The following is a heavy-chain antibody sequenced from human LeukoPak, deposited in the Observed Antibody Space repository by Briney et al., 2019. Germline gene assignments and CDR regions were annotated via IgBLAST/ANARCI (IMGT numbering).Heavy chain of an antibody. D-gene: IGHD5-24*01. CDR2: IWYDGSNE. V-gene: IGHV3-30*02. CDR1: GFTFSGNG. Sequence: PGGSLRLSCAASGFTFSGNGMHWVRQAPGKGLEWVTFIWYDGSNESYEDSVKGRFTISRDNSKNTLYLQMDSLRVEDTGTYYCAKGIDGYNSMDYWGQGTLVTVSS. J-gene: IGHJ4*02. CDR3: AKGIDGYNSMDY.